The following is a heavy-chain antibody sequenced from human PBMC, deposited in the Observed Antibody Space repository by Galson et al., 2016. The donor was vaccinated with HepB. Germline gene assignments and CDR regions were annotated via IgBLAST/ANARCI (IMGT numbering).Heavy chain of an antibody. V-gene: IGHV3-48*02. D-gene: IGHD6-19*01. CDR3: ATAYSSGWYSAY. Sequence: SLRLSCAASGFTFSSYSMNWVRQAPGKGLEWVSYISYSSTIYYADSVKGRFTISRDNAKNSLYLQMNSLRDEDTAVYYCATAYSSGWYSAYWGQGTLVTVSS. CDR1: GFTFSSYS. CDR2: ISYSSTI. J-gene: IGHJ4*02.